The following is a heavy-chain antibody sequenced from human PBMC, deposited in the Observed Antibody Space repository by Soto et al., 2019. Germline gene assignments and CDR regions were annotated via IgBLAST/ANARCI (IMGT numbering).Heavy chain of an antibody. V-gene: IGHV4-61*01. Sequence: SETLSLTCTVSGGSVSSGSYYWSWIRQPPGKGLEWIGYIYYSGSTNYNPSLKSRVTISVDTSKNQFSLKLSSVNAADTDVYYCARDRDFWSGSESNWFDPWGQGTLVTVSS. CDR1: GGSVSSGSYY. CDR2: IYYSGST. J-gene: IGHJ5*02. D-gene: IGHD3-3*01. CDR3: ARDRDFWSGSESNWFDP.